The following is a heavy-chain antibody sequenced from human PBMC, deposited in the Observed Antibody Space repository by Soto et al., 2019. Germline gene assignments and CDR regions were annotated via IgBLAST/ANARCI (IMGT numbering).Heavy chain of an antibody. D-gene: IGHD3-10*01. CDR2: IIPIFGTA. V-gene: IGHV1-69*01. CDR1: GGTFSSYA. Sequence: QVQLVQSGAEVKKPGSSVNVSCKASGGTFSSYAISWVRQAPGQGLEWMGGIIPIFGTANYAQKFQGRVTITADESTSTAYMELSSLRSEDTAVYYCARDRFGGGPVTADYWGQGTLVTVSS. J-gene: IGHJ4*02. CDR3: ARDRFGGGPVTADY.